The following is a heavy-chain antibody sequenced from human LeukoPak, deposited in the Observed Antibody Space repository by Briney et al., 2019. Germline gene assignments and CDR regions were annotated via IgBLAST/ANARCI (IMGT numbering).Heavy chain of an antibody. CDR2: INKDGSET. CDR3: ARYPDPFDY. J-gene: IGHJ4*02. CDR1: GFTFSSYW. V-gene: IGHV3-7*01. Sequence: PGGSLRLSCTASGFTFSSYWMSWVRQAPGKGLEWVANINKDGSETYYVDSVKGRFTISRDNAKNSLYLQMNSLRIEDTAVYYCARYPDPFDYWGQGTLVTVSS.